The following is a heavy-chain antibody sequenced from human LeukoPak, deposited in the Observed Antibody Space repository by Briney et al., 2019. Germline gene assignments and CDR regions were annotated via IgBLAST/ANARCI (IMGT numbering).Heavy chain of an antibody. V-gene: IGHV1-69*05. J-gene: IGHJ4*02. CDR1: GGTFSSYA. CDR2: IIPIFGTA. D-gene: IGHD3-16*02. Sequence: ASVKVSCKASGGTFSSYAISWVRQAPGRGLEWMGGIIPIFGTANYAQKFQGRVTITTDESTSTAYMELSSLRSEDTAVYYCARDPIMITFGGVIVRRNYFDYWGQGTLVTVSS. CDR3: ARDPIMITFGGVIVRRNYFDY.